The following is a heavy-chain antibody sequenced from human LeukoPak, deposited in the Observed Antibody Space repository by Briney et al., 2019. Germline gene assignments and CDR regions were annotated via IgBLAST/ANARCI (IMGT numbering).Heavy chain of an antibody. CDR1: VYTFTSYD. CDR2: MNPHSGIT. D-gene: IGHD2-2*02. V-gene: IGHV1-8*03. CDR3: ARGSDCSSTSCYTLFSFDP. J-gene: IGHJ5*02. Sequence: GASVNVSCKASVYTFTSYDIIWVRHATGQGLEWMGWMNPHSGITGYEQKFKGRVTITRNTSISTAYMELNSLRSEDTAVYYCARGSDCSSTSCYTLFSFDPWGQGTLATVSS.